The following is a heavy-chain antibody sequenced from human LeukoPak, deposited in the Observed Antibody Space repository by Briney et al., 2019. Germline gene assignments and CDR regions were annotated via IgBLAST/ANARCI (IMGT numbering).Heavy chain of an antibody. J-gene: IGHJ4*02. D-gene: IGHD6-19*01. V-gene: IGHV3-30-3*01. CDR2: ISYDGSNK. CDR1: GFTFSSYA. CDR3: ARDVAPYSSGWYMGY. Sequence: GGSLRLSCAASGFTFSSYAMHWVRQAPGKGLEGVAVISYDGSNKYYADSVKGRFTISRDNSKNTLYLQMNSLTAEDTAVYYCARDVAPYSSGWYMGYWGQGTLVTVSS.